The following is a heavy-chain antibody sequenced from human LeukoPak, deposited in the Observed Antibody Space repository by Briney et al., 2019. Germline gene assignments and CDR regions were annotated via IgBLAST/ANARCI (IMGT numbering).Heavy chain of an antibody. V-gene: IGHV4-61*02. CDR3: ARVASGSYYNYYYYYMDV. J-gene: IGHJ6*03. CDR1: GGSISSGSYY. CDR2: ICTSGST. Sequence: PSETLSLTCTVSGGSISSGSYYWRWIRQPAGTGLEWIGRICTSGSTNYNPSLKSRVTISVDTSKNQFSLKLSSVTAADTAVYYCARVASGSYYNYYYYYMDVWGKGTTVTVSS. D-gene: IGHD1-26*01.